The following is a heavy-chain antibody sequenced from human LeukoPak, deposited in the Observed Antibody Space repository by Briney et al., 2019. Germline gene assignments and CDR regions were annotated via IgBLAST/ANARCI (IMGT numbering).Heavy chain of an antibody. CDR2: IYYSGSI. V-gene: IGHV4-30-4*01. Sequence: SQTLSLTCTVSGGSISSGDYYWSWIRQPPGKGLEWFGYIYYSGSIYYNPSLKSRVTISVDTSKNQFSLKLSSVTATDAAVYYCARGTPGGGPIDYWGQGTLVTVSS. D-gene: IGHD1-26*01. J-gene: IGHJ4*02. CDR1: GGSISSGDYY. CDR3: ARGTPGGGPIDY.